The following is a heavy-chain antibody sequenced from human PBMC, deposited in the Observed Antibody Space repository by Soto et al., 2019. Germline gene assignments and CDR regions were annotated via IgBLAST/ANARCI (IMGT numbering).Heavy chain of an antibody. J-gene: IGHJ4*02. V-gene: IGHV1-18*01. CDR1: GYTFTSYG. Sequence: QVRLVQSGAEVKKPGASVKVSCKASGYTFTSYGISWVRQAPGQGLEWMGWISGYNGNTNYAQKLQDRVTMTTDTPTTTAYMELGSLRSDDTAVYYCVRGWWELPHDYWGQGTLVTVSS. D-gene: IGHD1-26*01. CDR3: VRGWWELPHDY. CDR2: ISGYNGNT.